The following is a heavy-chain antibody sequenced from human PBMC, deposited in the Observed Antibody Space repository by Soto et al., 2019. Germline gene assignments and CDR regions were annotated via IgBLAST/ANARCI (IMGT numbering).Heavy chain of an antibody. V-gene: IGHV3-30*18. D-gene: IGHD6-19*01. J-gene: IGHJ4*02. CDR2: ISYGGSNK. CDR1: GCRFSSYG. Sequence: GGSLRLSWAASGCRFSSYGMHWVRPAPGKGLEWVAVISYGGSNKYYADSVEGRFTISRDNSKNTLYLQMNSLRAEDTAVHYCAKRLSSGSYFDSWGQGTLVTVSS. CDR3: AKRLSSGSYFDS.